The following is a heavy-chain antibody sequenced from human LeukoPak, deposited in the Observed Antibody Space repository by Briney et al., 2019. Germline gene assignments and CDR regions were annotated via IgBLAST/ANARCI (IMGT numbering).Heavy chain of an antibody. CDR2: ISGSGGST. V-gene: IGHV3-23*01. Sequence: GGSLRLSCAASGFTFSSYAMSWVRQAPGKGLEWVSAISGSGGSTYYADSVKGRFTISRDNSKNPLYLQMNSLRAEDTAVYYCASPGDHGYWYFDLWGRGTLVTVSS. D-gene: IGHD4-17*01. J-gene: IGHJ2*01. CDR1: GFTFSSYA. CDR3: ASPGDHGYWYFDL.